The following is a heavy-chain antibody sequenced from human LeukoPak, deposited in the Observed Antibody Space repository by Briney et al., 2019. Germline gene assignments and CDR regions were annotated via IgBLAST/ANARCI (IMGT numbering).Heavy chain of an antibody. CDR3: ASVRRGFGESSKYYSYYYMDV. Sequence: SETLSLTCTVSGGSISSYYWSWIRQPPGKGLEWIGNIYYSGSTYFNPSLKSRLTISVDTSKNQFSLKLSAVTAADTAVYFCASVRRGFGESSKYYSYYYMDVWGNGTTVTISS. J-gene: IGHJ6*03. CDR1: GGSISSYY. D-gene: IGHD3-10*01. V-gene: IGHV4-59*04. CDR2: IYYSGST.